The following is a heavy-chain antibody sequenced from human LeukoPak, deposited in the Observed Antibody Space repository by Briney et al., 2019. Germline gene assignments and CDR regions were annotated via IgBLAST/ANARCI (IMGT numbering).Heavy chain of an antibody. CDR2: ISGSGGST. V-gene: IGHV3-23*01. CDR1: GFTFSSYA. CDR3: AKAYDFWSGYFDY. D-gene: IGHD3-3*01. Sequence: GGSLRLSCAVSGFTFSSYAMSWVRQAPGKGLEWVSAISGSGGSTYYADSVKGRFTISRDNSKNTLYLQMNSLRAEDTAVYYCAKAYDFWSGYFDYWGQGTLVTVSS. J-gene: IGHJ4*02.